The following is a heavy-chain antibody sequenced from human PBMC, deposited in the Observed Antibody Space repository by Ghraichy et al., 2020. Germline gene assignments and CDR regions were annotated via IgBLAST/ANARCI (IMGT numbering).Heavy chain of an antibody. J-gene: IGHJ4*02. Sequence: GGSLRLSCAASGFTYSTYDMNWVRQAPGEGLEWVSSITGRGDTYYADSVKGRLTISRDNAKNSVYLQMNSLRAEDTAVYYFASPYHAGGSSWSIYWGQGTLVTVSS. D-gene: IGHD6-13*01. CDR1: GFTYSTYD. CDR2: ITGRGDT. CDR3: ASPYHAGGSSWSIY. V-gene: IGHV3-69-1*01.